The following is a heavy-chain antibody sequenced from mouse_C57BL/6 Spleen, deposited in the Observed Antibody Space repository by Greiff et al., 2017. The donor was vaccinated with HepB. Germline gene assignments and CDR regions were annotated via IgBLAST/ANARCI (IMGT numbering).Heavy chain of an antibody. CDR3: ARAPATVVPLDY. D-gene: IGHD1-1*01. Sequence: VQLQQSGPELVKPGASVKISCKASGYSFTGYYMNWVKQSPEKSLEWIGEINPSTGGTTYNQKFKAKATLTVDKSSSTAYMQLKSLTSEDSAVYYCARAPATVVPLDYWGQGTTLTVSS. CDR2: INPSTGGT. CDR1: GYSFTGYY. J-gene: IGHJ2*01. V-gene: IGHV1-42*01.